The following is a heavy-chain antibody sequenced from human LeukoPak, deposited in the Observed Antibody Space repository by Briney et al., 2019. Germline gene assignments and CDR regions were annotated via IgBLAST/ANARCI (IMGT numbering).Heavy chain of an antibody. D-gene: IGHD3-22*01. Sequence: ASVKVSCKASGYTFTGYYMHWVRQAPGQGLEWMGWINPNSGGTNYAQKFQGRVTMTRDTSISTAYMELSRLRSDDTAVYYCARGGGYYDSSGYYKHFDYWGQGTLVTVSS. J-gene: IGHJ4*02. V-gene: IGHV1-2*02. CDR3: ARGGGYYDSSGYYKHFDY. CDR2: INPNSGGT. CDR1: GYTFTGYY.